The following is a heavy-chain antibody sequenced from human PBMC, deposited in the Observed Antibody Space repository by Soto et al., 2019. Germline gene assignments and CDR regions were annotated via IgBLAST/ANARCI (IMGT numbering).Heavy chain of an antibody. D-gene: IGHD5-12*01. CDR3: TRHSVDIVATID. Sequence: QVQLVQSGAEVKKPGSSVKVSCKASGGTFSSYTISWVRQAPGQGLEWMGRIIPILGIANYAQKFQGRVTITADKSTSTAYMELSSLRSEDTAVYYCTRHSVDIVATIDWGQGNLVTVSS. V-gene: IGHV1-69*02. CDR2: IIPILGIA. CDR1: GGTFSSYT. J-gene: IGHJ4*02.